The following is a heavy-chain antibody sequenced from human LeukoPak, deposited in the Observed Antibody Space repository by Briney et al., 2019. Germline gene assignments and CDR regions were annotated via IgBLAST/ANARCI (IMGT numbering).Heavy chain of an antibody. D-gene: IGHD3-3*01. CDR2: IYPGDSDT. Sequence: GESLKISCKGSGYSFTSYWIGWVRQMPGKGLEWMGIIYPGDSDTRYSPSFQGQVIISADKSISTAYLQWSSLKASDTAMYYCARHPYYDFWSGYYSAFDIWGQGTMVTVSS. V-gene: IGHV5-51*01. J-gene: IGHJ3*02. CDR3: ARHPYYDFWSGYYSAFDI. CDR1: GYSFTSYW.